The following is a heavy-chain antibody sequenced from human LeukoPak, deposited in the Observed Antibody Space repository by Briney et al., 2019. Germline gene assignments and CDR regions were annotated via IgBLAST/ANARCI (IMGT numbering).Heavy chain of an antibody. D-gene: IGHD3-22*01. CDR3: ARDHSSGSSDY. J-gene: IGHJ4*02. V-gene: IGHV3-53*01. CDR1: GFTVSSNY. Sequence: GGSLRLSCAASGFTVSSNYMSWVRQAPGKGLEWVSVIYGGGTTYYADSAKGRFTISRDNSKNTLYLQMNSLRTEDTAMYYCARDHSSGSSDYWGQGTLVTVSS. CDR2: IYGGGTT.